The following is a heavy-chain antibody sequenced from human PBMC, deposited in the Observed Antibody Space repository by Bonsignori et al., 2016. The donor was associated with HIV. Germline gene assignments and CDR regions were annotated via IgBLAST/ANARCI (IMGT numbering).Heavy chain of an antibody. CDR3: ARDRPHNWFDP. Sequence: EVQVVESGGGLVQPGGSLRLSCAASGFTFSDYWMHWVRQVPGKGLMWVSRINNDGSDVTYADSVKGRFTVSRDNAMNIMYLQMNSLRVEDTAVYYCARDRPHNWFDPWGRGTLVTVXS. CDR1: GFTFSDYW. D-gene: IGHD1-14*01. V-gene: IGHV3-74*03. CDR2: INNDGSDV. J-gene: IGHJ5*02.